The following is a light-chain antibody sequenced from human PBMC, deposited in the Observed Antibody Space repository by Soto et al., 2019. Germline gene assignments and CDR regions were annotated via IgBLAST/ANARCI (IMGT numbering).Light chain of an antibody. V-gene: IGKV3-20*01. CDR3: QQYGSSPPIT. CDR1: ESVTNY. CDR2: GAS. J-gene: IGKJ5*01. Sequence: EILLTQSPSTLSLSPGERGTLSCRASESVTNYLAWYQQKPGQAPRLLVYGASRRATGIPDRFSGSESGTDFTLTISRLEPEDFAVYYCQQYGSSPPITFGQGTRLEIK.